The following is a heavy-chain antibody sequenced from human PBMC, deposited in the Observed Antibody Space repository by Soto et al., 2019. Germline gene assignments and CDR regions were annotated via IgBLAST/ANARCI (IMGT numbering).Heavy chain of an antibody. J-gene: IGHJ4*02. CDR3: GKDRPNYFGSGGGYYKAGGDY. D-gene: IGHD3-10*01. CDR2: ITGNGATT. Sequence: GGSLRLSCAASGFNFNTYAMSWVRQAPGRGLEWVSSITGNGATTYYPDSVKGRFTISRDNSKNTLYLQMNSLRVEDTALYYGGKDRPNYFGSGGGYYKAGGDYWGQGTLVTVSS. V-gene: IGHV3-23*01. CDR1: GFNFNTYA.